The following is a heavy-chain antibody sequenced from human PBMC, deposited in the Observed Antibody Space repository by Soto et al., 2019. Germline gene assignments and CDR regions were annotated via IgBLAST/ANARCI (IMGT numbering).Heavy chain of an antibody. Sequence: SETLSLTCTVSGGSISSSSYYWGWIRQPPGKGLEWIGSIYYSGSTYYNPSLKSRVTISVDTSKNQFSLKLSSVTAADTAVYFFSRTLPRGPPFYFRGQGTLVTV. J-gene: IGHJ4*02. V-gene: IGHV4-39*01. CDR2: IYYSGST. CDR1: GGSISSSSYY. CDR3: SRTLPRGPPFYF. D-gene: IGHD3-10*01.